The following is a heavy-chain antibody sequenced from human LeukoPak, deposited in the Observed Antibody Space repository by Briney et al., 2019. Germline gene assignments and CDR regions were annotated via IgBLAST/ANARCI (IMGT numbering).Heavy chain of an antibody. Sequence: SETLSLTCTVSGGSISSYYWSWIRQPPGKGLEWIGYIYYSGSTNYNPSLKSRVTISVDTSKNQFSLKLNSVTAADTAVYYCARGVNSGYFDYCGQGTLVTVSS. CDR2: IYYSGST. J-gene: IGHJ4*02. CDR3: ARGVNSGYFDY. CDR1: GGSISSYY. V-gene: IGHV4-59*01. D-gene: IGHD1-26*01.